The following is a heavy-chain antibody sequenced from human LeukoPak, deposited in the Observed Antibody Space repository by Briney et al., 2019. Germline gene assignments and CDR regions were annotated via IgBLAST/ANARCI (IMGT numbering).Heavy chain of an antibody. V-gene: IGHV4-39*07. CDR2: INHSGST. D-gene: IGHD5-18*01. Sequence: SETLSLTCTVSGGSISSGSYYWSWIRQPPGKGLEWIGEINHSGSTNYNPSLKSRVTISVDTSKNQFSLKLSSVTAADTAVYYCARRKTAWIQLWLAYFDYWGQGTLVTVSS. J-gene: IGHJ4*02. CDR1: GGSISSGSYY. CDR3: ARRKTAWIQLWLAYFDY.